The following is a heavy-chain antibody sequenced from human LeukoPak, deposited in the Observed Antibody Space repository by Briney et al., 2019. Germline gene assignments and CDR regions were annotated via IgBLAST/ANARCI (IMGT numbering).Heavy chain of an antibody. Sequence: SETLSLTCAVYGGSFSGYYWSWIRQPPGKGLEWIGEINHSGSTNYNPSLKSRVTISVDTSKNQFSLKLSSVTAADTAVYYCARVAGGSIFGVVNQRGRSDPWGQGTLVTVSS. CDR2: INHSGST. V-gene: IGHV4-34*01. CDR3: ARVAGGSIFGVVNQRGRSDP. CDR1: GGSFSGYY. D-gene: IGHD3-3*01. J-gene: IGHJ5*02.